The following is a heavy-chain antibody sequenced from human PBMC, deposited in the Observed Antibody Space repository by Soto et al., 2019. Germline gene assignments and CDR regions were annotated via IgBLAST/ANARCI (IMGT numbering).Heavy chain of an antibody. CDR1: GGTISSYA. CDR3: ARLPAANPEWSYYYGMDV. V-gene: IGHV1-69*01. D-gene: IGHD2-2*01. J-gene: IGHJ6*02. CDR2: IIPIFGTA. Sequence: VSCKASGGTISSYAICWVRQDTGQGLEWMGGIIPIFGTANYAQKFQGRVTITADESTSTAYMELSSLRSEDTAVYYCARLPAANPEWSYYYGMDVWGQGTTVPVFS.